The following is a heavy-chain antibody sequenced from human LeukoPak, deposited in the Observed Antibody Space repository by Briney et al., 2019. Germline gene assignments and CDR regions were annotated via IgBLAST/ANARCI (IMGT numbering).Heavy chain of an antibody. CDR1: GYTFSSYW. D-gene: IGHD2-8*01. J-gene: IGHJ6*03. Sequence: GESLKISCKGSGYTFSSYWIGWVRQMPGKGLERMGIIYPDDSDTRYSPSFQGQVTISADKSISTAYLQWSSLKASDTAMYYCARLAYCSNDVCYSNYYYSMDVWGKGTTVTVSS. V-gene: IGHV5-51*01. CDR2: IYPDDSDT. CDR3: ARLAYCSNDVCYSNYYYSMDV.